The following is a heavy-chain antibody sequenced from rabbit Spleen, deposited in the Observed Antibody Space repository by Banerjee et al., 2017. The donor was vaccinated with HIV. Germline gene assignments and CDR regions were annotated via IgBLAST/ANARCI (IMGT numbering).Heavy chain of an antibody. CDR1: GLDFSSSYW. D-gene: IGHD1-1*01. CDR2: IYTGSGGST. CDR3: ARMAGPSAYLWPYYFNL. V-gene: IGHV1S40*01. J-gene: IGHJ4*01. Sequence: QSLEESGGDLVKPGASLTLTCKASGLDFSSSYWICWVRQAPGKGLEWIACIYTGSGGSTYYASWARGRFTISETSSTTVTLQMTSLTVSDTATYFCARMAGPSAYLWPYYFNLWGPGTLVTVS.